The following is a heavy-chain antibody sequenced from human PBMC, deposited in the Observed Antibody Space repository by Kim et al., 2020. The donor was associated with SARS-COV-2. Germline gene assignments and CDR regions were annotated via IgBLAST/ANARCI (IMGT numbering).Heavy chain of an antibody. D-gene: IGHD3-10*01. J-gene: IGHJ4*02. Sequence: HVDSMKGRFTMSRNNAKNSLYLQTSSLRSEDTAIYYCAALDTVQVPGGIWGQGTLVTVSS. CDR3: AALDTVQVPGGI. V-gene: IGHV3-7*01.